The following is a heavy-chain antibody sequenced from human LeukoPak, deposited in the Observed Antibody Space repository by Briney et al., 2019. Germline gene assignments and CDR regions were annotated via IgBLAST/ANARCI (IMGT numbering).Heavy chain of an antibody. CDR1: GFTFSTFS. J-gene: IGHJ2*01. D-gene: IGHD1-1*01. CDR2: ISSGSSYT. V-gene: IGHV3-21*01. CDR3: AGSDTTGYTPREWDYWFFDL. Sequence: GGSLRLSCAVSGFTFSTFSMNWVRQVPGKGLEWVPSISSGSSYTYYADSVKGRFTISRDNAKNSLYLQINSLRVEDTAVYYCAGSDTTGYTPREWDYWFFDLWGRGTLVTVSS.